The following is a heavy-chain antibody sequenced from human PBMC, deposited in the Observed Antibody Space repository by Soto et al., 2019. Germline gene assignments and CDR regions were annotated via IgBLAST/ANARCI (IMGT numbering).Heavy chain of an antibody. V-gene: IGHV3-30-3*01. D-gene: IGHD6-6*01. Sequence: QERLVESGGGVVHPGKSLRLSCTASEFTFSHYPLQWIRQAPGRGQEWVAAISSDGSLEYYADSVKGRFTISRDNSKNTLFLQMNGLKPEDTALYYCARDPTPIAGSSTLYVFFGRDVWGQGTTVTVSS. CDR3: ARDPTPIAGSSTLYVFFGRDV. CDR1: EFTFSHYP. J-gene: IGHJ6*02. CDR2: ISSDGSLE.